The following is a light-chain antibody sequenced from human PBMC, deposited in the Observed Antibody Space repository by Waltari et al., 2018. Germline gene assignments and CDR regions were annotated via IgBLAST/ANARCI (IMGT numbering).Light chain of an antibody. CDR1: QSISSY. Sequence: DIQMTQSPSSLSASVGDRVTITFRASQSISSYLNWYQQKPGKAPKLLTYAASSWQAGVPSRFSGSGSGTDFTLTISSLQPEDFATYYCQQSYSTPLTFGPGTKVEIK. CDR2: AAS. J-gene: IGKJ3*01. V-gene: IGKV1-39*01. CDR3: QQSYSTPLT.